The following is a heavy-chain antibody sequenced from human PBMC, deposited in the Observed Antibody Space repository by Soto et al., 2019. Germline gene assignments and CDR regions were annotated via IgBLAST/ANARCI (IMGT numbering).Heavy chain of an antibody. D-gene: IGHD5-18*01. Sequence: QVQLQESGPGLVEPSGTLSLTCAVSGGSISSSNWWSWVRQPPGKGLERIGEIYHSGSTNYNPSLKIRVTISVDKSKNQFSLKRSSATAADTAVYYCARELFSGDKAMPRGYYYGMDVWGQGTTVTVSS. CDR2: IYHSGST. V-gene: IGHV4-4*02. J-gene: IGHJ6*02. CDR3: ARELFSGDKAMPRGYYYGMDV. CDR1: GGSISSSNW.